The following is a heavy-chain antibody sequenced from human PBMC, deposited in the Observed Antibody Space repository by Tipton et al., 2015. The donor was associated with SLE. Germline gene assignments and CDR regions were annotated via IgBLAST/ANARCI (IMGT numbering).Heavy chain of an antibody. CDR2: ISYSGNAYYT. CDR1: GGSINNDGDY. CDR3: ATITLYSPASFDI. Sequence: TLSLTCSVSGGSINNDGDYWSWIRQYPGKNLEWIGYISYSGNAYYTHYNPSLKSRVTMSIDTSQNQFSLELNSVTAADTAVYYCATITLYSPASFDIWGQGTLVTVPS. D-gene: IGHD1-14*01. V-gene: IGHV4-31*03. J-gene: IGHJ3*02.